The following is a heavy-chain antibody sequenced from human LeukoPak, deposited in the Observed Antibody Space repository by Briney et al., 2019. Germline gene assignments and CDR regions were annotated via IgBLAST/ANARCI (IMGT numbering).Heavy chain of an antibody. D-gene: IGHD3-22*01. J-gene: IGHJ5*02. V-gene: IGHV5-51*01. CDR2: IYPGDSDT. Sequence: GESLKISCKGSGYSFINYWIAWVRQMPGKGLDWMGIIYPGDSDTKYSPSFQGQVTISADKSINTAYLQWSSLTASDTAMYYCARLTDYYDSSGYYRNYNWFDPWGQGTLVTVSS. CDR1: GYSFINYW. CDR3: ARLTDYYDSSGYYRNYNWFDP.